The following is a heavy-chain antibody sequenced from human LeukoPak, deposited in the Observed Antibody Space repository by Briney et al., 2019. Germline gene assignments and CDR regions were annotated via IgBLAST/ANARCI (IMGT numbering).Heavy chain of an antibody. CDR1: GGSFSGYY. CDR3: ARVELSQVRGVLDY. CDR2: INHSGST. V-gene: IGHV4-34*01. Sequence: PSETLSLTCAVYGGSFSGYYWSWIRQPPGKGLEWIGEINHSGSTNYKPSLKSRVTISVDTSKNQFSLKLSSVTAADTAVYYCARVELSQVRGVLDYWGQGNLVTVSS. D-gene: IGHD3-10*01. J-gene: IGHJ4*02.